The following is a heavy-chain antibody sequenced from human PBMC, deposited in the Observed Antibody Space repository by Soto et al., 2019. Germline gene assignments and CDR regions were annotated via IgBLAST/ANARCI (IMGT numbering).Heavy chain of an antibody. D-gene: IGHD2-21*02. J-gene: IGHJ2*01. CDR2: ITTTGDAT. V-gene: IGHV3-21*02. CDR3: TRRGDCTRALCYFFGSSWYFDL. Sequence: ELAESGGGRVRPGGSLRLSCEASGFTFGTFSMIWVRQAPGKGLEWVSSITTTGDATYADSVKGRFTVSRDNARKSLFLNIANPTAEDTALYYCTRRGDCTRALCYFFGSSWYFDLWGRGTLVTVSS. CDR1: GFTFGTFS.